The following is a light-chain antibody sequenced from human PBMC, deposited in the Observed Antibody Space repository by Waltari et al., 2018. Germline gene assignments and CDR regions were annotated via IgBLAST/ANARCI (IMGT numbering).Light chain of an antibody. J-gene: IGLJ3*02. CDR3: CSYTGSHTLL. Sequence: QSALTQPRSVSGSPGQSVTISCPGTSNDVGAYTYPSWYQQHPGKAPKLIIHDVTKRPSGVPDRFSGSKSGNTASLTISGLQGEDEADYYCCSYTGSHTLLFGGGTKLTVL. CDR1: SNDVGAYTY. V-gene: IGLV2-11*01. CDR2: DVT.